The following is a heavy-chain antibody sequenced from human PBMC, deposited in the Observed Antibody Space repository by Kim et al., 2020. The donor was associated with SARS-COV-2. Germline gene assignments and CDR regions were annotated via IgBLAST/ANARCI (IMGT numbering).Heavy chain of an antibody. Sequence: SVKVSCKASGGTFSSYAISWVRQAPGQGLEWMGRIIPILGIANYAQKFQGRVTITADKSTSTAYLELSSLRSEDTAVYYCARESRVLRYFDWLLDYWGQGTLVTVSS. CDR3: ARESRVLRYFDWLLDY. V-gene: IGHV1-69*04. J-gene: IGHJ4*02. CDR1: GGTFSSYA. CDR2: IIPILGIA. D-gene: IGHD3-9*01.